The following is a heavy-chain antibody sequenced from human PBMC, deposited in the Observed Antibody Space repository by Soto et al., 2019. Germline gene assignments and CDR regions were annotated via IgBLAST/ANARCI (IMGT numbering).Heavy chain of an antibody. J-gene: IGHJ2*01. CDR1: GGSFSGFS. V-gene: IGHV4-34*01. CDR2: IDHSGSS. Sequence: SATLSLTCAVHGGSFSGFSWTWIRQPPGKGLEWIGEIDHSGSSNYNPPLKSRVTMSLDTSRNQFSLSLNSVTAADTAVYYCARMAGPWYFDLWGRGTLVTVSS. CDR3: ARMAGPWYFDL.